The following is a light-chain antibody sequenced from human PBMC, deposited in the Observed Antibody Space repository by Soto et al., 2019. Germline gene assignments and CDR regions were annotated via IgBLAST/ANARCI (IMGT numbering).Light chain of an antibody. V-gene: IGKV3-11*01. Sequence: EIVLTQSPATLSLSPGERATLSCRASESVSSYLVWYQQKPGQAPRLLIYDASNRATGIPARFSGSGSGTHFTLTVRSLEPEDFAVYYCQPRSHCPFTCGPGTKVEIK. J-gene: IGKJ3*01. CDR1: ESVSSY. CDR3: QPRSHCPFT. CDR2: DAS.